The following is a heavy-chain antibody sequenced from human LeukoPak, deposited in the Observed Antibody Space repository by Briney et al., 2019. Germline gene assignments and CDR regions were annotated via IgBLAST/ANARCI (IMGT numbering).Heavy chain of an antibody. CDR1: GGSFSGYY. D-gene: IGHD4-17*01. V-gene: IGHV4-34*01. CDR3: AVGTVTTAFDY. CDR2: IYHSGST. J-gene: IGHJ4*02. Sequence: PSETLSLTCAVYGGSFSGYYWSWIRQPPGKGLEWIGEIYHSGSTNYNPSLKSRVTISVDKSKNQFSLKLSSVTAADTAVYYCAVGTVTTAFDYWGQGTLVTVSS.